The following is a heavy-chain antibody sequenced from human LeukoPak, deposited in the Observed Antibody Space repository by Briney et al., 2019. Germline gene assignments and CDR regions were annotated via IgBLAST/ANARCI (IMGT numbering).Heavy chain of an antibody. V-gene: IGHV3-21*01. CDR1: GFTFSSYS. D-gene: IGHD5-18*01. Sequence: GGSLRLSCAASGFTFSSYSMNWVRQAPGKGLEWVSSISSSSYIYYADSVKGRFTISRDNAKNSLYLQMNSLRAEDTAVYYCARTVDTAMVFDYWGQGTLVTVSS. CDR2: ISSSSYI. CDR3: ARTVDTAMVFDY. J-gene: IGHJ4*02.